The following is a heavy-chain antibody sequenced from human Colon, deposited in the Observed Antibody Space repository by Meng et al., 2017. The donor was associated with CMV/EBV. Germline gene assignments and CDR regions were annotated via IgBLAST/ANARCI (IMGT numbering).Heavy chain of an antibody. J-gene: IGHJ4*02. Sequence: QVQLQQSGPGLVRPSXTPSLSCAXSGDSVSSNSAAWNWIRQSPSRGLEWLGRTYYRSKWYNDYAVSVKSRITINPDTSQNQFSLQLNSVTPEDTAVYYCARDSSSSAYSHFDYWGQGTLVTVSS. V-gene: IGHV6-1*01. CDR2: TYYRSKWYN. CDR3: ARDSSSSAYSHFDY. CDR1: GDSVSSNSAA. D-gene: IGHD3-22*01.